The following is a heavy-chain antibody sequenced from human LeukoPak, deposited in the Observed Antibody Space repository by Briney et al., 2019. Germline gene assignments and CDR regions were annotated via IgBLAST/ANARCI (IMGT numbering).Heavy chain of an antibody. Sequence: GSLRLSCAASGFTFSSYGMHWVRQAPGKGLEWVAVIWYDGSNKYYADSVKGRFTISRDNSKNTLYLQMNSLRAEDTAVYYCAREVVDTAMVTCGLDYWGQGTLVPVSS. J-gene: IGHJ4*02. D-gene: IGHD5-18*01. CDR3: AREVVDTAMVTCGLDY. V-gene: IGHV3-33*01. CDR2: IWYDGSNK. CDR1: GFTFSSYG.